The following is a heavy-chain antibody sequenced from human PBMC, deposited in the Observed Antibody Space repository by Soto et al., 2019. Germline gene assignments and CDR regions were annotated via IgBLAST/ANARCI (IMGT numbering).Heavy chain of an antibody. CDR3: ARYLSYGSGSN. Sequence: QVQLVESGGGVVQPGTSLRLSCAASGFTFSKYGMHWVRQAPGKGLEWVADIWSDGSKQYYADPVKGRFTISRDDSKNTLYLQMNSLTADDTAVYYCARYLSYGSGSNWGQGTLVTVSS. V-gene: IGHV3-33*01. J-gene: IGHJ4*02. CDR2: IWSDGSKQ. CDR1: GFTFSKYG. D-gene: IGHD3-10*01.